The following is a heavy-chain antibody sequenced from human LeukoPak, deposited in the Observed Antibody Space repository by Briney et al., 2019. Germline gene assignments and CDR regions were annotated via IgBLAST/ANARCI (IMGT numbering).Heavy chain of an antibody. CDR3: ARAWGTTVTTFFDY. CDR1: GYIFTGYY. D-gene: IGHD4-17*01. V-gene: IGHV1-2*02. J-gene: IGHJ4*02. Sequence: ASVKVSCKASGYIFTGYYIHWVRQAPGQGLEWMGWINPNSRVTNYAQKFQGRVTMTRDTSISTAHMELSRLRSDDTAVYYCARAWGTTVTTFFDYWGQGTLVTVSS. CDR2: INPNSRVT.